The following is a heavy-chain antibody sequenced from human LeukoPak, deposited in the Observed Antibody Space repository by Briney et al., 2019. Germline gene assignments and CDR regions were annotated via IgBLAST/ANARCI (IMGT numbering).Heavy chain of an antibody. V-gene: IGHV5-51*01. Sequence: GESLKISCKGYGYSFTTYWIGWVRQMPGKGLEWMGIIYPGDSDTRYSPSFQGQVTFSADKSISTAYLQWSSLKASDTAIYYCARRGDYEWFDPWGQGTLVTVSS. CDR3: ARRGDYEWFDP. J-gene: IGHJ5*02. D-gene: IGHD4-17*01. CDR1: GYSFTTYW. CDR2: IYPGDSDT.